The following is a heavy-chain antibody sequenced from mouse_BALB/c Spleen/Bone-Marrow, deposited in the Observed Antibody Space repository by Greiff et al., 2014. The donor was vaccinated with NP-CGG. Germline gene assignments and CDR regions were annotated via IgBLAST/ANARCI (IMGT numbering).Heavy chain of an antibody. CDR1: GYTFTTYW. CDR3: SREPSNWGCY. D-gene: IGHD2-3*01. J-gene: IGHJ2*01. CDR2: IYPGEGDT. Sequence: QVQLKESGAELARPGASVKLSCKTSGYTFTTYWMQWVKQRPGQGLEWIGAIYPGEGDTRYTQKFKGKATLTADKSSSTAYMQLSNLTSEDSAVYYCSREPSNWGCYWGQGTTLTVSS. V-gene: IGHV1-87*01.